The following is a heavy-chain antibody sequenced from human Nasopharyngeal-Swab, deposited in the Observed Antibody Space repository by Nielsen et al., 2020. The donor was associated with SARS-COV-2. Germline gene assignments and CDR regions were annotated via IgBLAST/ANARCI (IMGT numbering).Heavy chain of an antibody. V-gene: IGHV1-3*01. D-gene: IGHD3-16*01. CDR3: ARDGYYDYVWGSSTSYFDY. J-gene: IGHJ4*02. CDR2: INAGNGNT. Sequence: WVRQAPGQRLEWMGWINAGNGNTKYSQKFQGRVTITRDTSASTAYMDLSSLRSEDTAVYYCARDGYYDYVWGSSTSYFDYWGQGTLVTVSS.